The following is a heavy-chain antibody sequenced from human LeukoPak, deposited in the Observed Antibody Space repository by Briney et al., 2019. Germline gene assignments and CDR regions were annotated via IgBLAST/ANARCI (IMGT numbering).Heavy chain of an antibody. CDR2: ISGGST. CDR1: GFTVSSNE. Sequence: GGSLRLSCAASGFTVSSNEMSWVRQAPGKGLEWVPSISGGSTYYADSRKGRFTISRDNSKSTLYLQSNSLRGDDTAVYYCAKYGVVARPHYLDYCGQGTLVTVSS. V-gene: IGHV3-38-3*01. D-gene: IGHD3-22*01. J-gene: IGHJ4*02. CDR3: AKYGVVARPHYLDY.